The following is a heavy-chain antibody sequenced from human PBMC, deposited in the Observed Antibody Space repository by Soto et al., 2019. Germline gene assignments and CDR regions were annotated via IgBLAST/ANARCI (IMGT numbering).Heavy chain of an antibody. Sequence: QLQLQESGPGLVKPSETLSLTCTVSGGSISSSNHYWGWIRQPAGTGLEWIGTIYYSGTTYYNPSLKSRVTISVDTSKNQFSLKLSSVTAADTAVYYCAIRDSSPHYRYWGQGTLVTVSS. CDR2: IYYSGTT. CDR1: GGSISSSNHY. D-gene: IGHD2-15*01. CDR3: AIRDSSPHYRY. V-gene: IGHV4-39*01. J-gene: IGHJ4*02.